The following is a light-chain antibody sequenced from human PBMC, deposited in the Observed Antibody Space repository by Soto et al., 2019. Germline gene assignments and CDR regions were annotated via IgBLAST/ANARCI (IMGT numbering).Light chain of an antibody. CDR2: DVS. V-gene: IGLV2-11*01. Sequence: QSVLTQPRSVSGSPGQSVTISCTGTSSDVSGYNYVSWYQHHPGRAPKLMIYDVSKRPSGVPDRFSGSKSGNTASLTISGLQAEDEADYYCCSYAGSYLPDVFGTGTKLTVL. CDR3: CSYAGSYLPDV. CDR1: SSDVSGYNY. J-gene: IGLJ1*01.